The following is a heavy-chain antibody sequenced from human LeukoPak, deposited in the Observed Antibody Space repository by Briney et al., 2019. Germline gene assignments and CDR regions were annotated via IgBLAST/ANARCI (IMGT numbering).Heavy chain of an antibody. J-gene: IGHJ4*02. D-gene: IGHD1-26*01. CDR2: IRGSGGST. CDR1: GFTFSSYA. Sequence: PGGPLRLSCAASGFTFSSYAMSWVRQTPGKGLEWVSAIRGSGGSTYYADSVKGRFTISRDNSKNTLYLQMNSQRAEDTAVYYCAKKVGASYYFDYWGQGTLVTVSS. V-gene: IGHV3-23*01. CDR3: AKKVGASYYFDY.